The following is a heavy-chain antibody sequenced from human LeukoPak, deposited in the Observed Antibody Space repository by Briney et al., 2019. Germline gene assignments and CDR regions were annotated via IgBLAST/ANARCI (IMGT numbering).Heavy chain of an antibody. Sequence: SETLSLTCTVSGGSISSSSYYWGWIRQPPGKGLGWIGSIYYSGSTYYNPSLKSRVTMAVDTSKNQFSLKLSSVTAADTAVYYCARPFETRKFLSFWGQGIRVTVSS. CDR2: IYYSGST. D-gene: IGHD2/OR15-2a*01. V-gene: IGHV4-39*07. CDR3: ARPFETRKFLSF. J-gene: IGHJ4*02. CDR1: GGSISSSSYY.